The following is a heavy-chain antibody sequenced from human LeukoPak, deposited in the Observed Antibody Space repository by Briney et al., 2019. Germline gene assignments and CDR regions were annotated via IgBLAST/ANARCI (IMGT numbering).Heavy chain of an antibody. D-gene: IGHD3-22*01. CDR1: GFTFSNYN. V-gene: IGHV3-21*01. CDR2: ISSSTTFI. J-gene: IGHJ1*01. CDR3: ARDPKGYYDTSGYYRYFQY. Sequence: GGSLRLSCAASGFTFSNYNMNWVRQAPGKGLEWVSSISSSTTFIYCADSVKGRFTVSRDNAKNSLYLQMNSLRAEDTAVYYCARDPKGYYDTSGYYRYFQYWGQGTLVTVSS.